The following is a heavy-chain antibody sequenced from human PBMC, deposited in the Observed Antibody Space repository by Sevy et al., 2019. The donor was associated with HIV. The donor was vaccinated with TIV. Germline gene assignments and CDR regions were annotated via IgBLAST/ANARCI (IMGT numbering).Heavy chain of an antibody. CDR3: AREGCTKPHDY. CDR1: GFTFSKYS. J-gene: IGHJ4*02. D-gene: IGHD2-8*01. V-gene: IGHV3-23*01. Sequence: GGSLRLSCAASGFTFSKYSMSWVRQPPGKGLEWVSTLSFACGDVNYADSVKGRFTISRDNFKSSVYLQMNNLRPEDTAVYYCAREGCTKPHDYWGQGTLVTVSS. CDR2: LSFACGDV.